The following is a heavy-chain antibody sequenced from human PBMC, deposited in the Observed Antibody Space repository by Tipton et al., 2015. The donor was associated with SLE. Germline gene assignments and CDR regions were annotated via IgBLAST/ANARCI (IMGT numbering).Heavy chain of an antibody. CDR1: GGSFSGYY. V-gene: IGHV4-34*01. CDR2: INHSGST. CDR3: ARGLPDFDY. Sequence: TLSLTCAVYGGSFSGYYWSWIRQPPGKELEWIGEINHSGSTNYNPSLKSRVTISVDTSKNQFSLKLSSVTAADTAVYYCARGLPDFDYWGQGTLVTAPS. J-gene: IGHJ4*02.